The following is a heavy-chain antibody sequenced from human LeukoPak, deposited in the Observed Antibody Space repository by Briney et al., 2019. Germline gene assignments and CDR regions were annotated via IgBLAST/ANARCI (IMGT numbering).Heavy chain of an antibody. CDR2: FDGNAHGT. D-gene: IGHD2-21*01. CDR3: AKARIIGVGWAQFDS. J-gene: IGHJ4*02. Sequence: GGSLRLSCATSGFTFSQFGMTWVRQPPGKGLEWVASFDGNAHGTYFADSVKGRCTISSDNSKNTVYLQMNSLRADDTATYYCAKARIIGVGWAQFDSWGQGSLVTVSS. CDR1: GFTFSQFG. V-gene: IGHV3-23*01.